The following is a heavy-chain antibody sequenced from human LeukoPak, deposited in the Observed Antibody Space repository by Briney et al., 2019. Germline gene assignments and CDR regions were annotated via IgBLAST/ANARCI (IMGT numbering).Heavy chain of an antibody. Sequence: GASVKVSCKASGGTFSSYAISWVRQAPGQGLEWMGGIFPIFGTANYAQKFQGRVTITADESTSTAYMELSSLRSEDTAVYYCARDSSGYKDAFDIWGQGTMVTVSS. D-gene: IGHD3-22*01. CDR3: ARDSSGYKDAFDI. CDR2: IFPIFGTA. J-gene: IGHJ3*02. CDR1: GGTFSSYA. V-gene: IGHV1-69*13.